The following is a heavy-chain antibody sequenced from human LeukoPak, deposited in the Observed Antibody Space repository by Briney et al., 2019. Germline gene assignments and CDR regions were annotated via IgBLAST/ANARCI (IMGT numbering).Heavy chain of an antibody. CDR2: IYSGGST. CDR3: ARFGYYYGMDV. D-gene: IGHD3-10*01. CDR1: GFTVSSNY. V-gene: IGHV3-53*01. Sequence: PGGSLRLSCAASGFTVSSNYMSWVRQAPGKGLEWVSVIYSGGSTYYADSVKGRLTISRDNSKNTLYLQMNSLRAEDTAVYYCARFGYYYGMDVWGQGTTVTVSS. J-gene: IGHJ6*02.